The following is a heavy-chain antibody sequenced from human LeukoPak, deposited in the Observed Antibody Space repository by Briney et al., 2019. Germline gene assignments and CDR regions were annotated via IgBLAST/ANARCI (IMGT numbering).Heavy chain of an antibody. CDR3: ARAYSGTYGLGYYYMDV. CDR1: GFTFSTYS. J-gene: IGHJ6*03. D-gene: IGHD1-26*01. CDR2: ISGSSSYI. Sequence: GGSLRLSCAASGFTFSTYSMNWVRQAPGKGLEWVSSISGSSSYIYYADSVKGRFTISRDNAKKSLYLQMNSLRAEDTAVYYCARAYSGTYGLGYYYMDVWGKGTTVTVSS. V-gene: IGHV3-21*01.